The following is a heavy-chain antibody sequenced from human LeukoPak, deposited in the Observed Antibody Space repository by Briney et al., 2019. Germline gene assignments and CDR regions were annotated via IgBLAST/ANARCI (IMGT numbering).Heavy chain of an antibody. D-gene: IGHD3-16*02. CDR3: VRDRGISFYFDY. CDR1: GFPFTTYN. J-gene: IGHJ4*02. Sequence: GGSLRLSCAVSGFPFTTYNMNWVRQAPGKGLEWVSYIDSSSSTIKYADSVKGRFTVARDNATNSLHLQMNSLRAEDTAVYYCVRDRGISFYFDYWGQGTLVTVSS. V-gene: IGHV3-48*01. CDR2: IDSSSSTI.